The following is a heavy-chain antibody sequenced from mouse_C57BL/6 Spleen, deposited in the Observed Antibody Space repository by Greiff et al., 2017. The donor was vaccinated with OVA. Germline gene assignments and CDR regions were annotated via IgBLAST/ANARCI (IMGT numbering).Heavy chain of an antibody. Sequence: QVQLQQPGAELVKPGASVKLSCKASGYTFTSYWMQWVKQRPGQGLEWIGEIDPSDSYTNYNQKFKGKATVTVDTSSITAYMQLSSLTSEDSAVYYCERSGTTVVVDYWGQGTTLTVSS. CDR2: IDPSDSYT. CDR3: ERSGTTVVVDY. D-gene: IGHD1-1*01. CDR1: GYTFTSYW. V-gene: IGHV1-50*01. J-gene: IGHJ2*01.